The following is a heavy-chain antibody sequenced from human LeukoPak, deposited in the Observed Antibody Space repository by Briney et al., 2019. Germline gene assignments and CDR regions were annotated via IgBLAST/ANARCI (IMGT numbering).Heavy chain of an antibody. V-gene: IGHV1-2*02. CDR1: GYTFTRYY. CDR2: INPNSGGT. D-gene: IGHD2-2*01. Sequence: ASVKVSCKASGYTFTRYYMHWVRQAPGQGLEWMGWINPNSGGTNYAQKFQGRVTMTRDTSISTAYMELSRLRSDDTAVYYCARRSPKYCSSTSCSYFDYWGQGTLVTVSS. J-gene: IGHJ4*02. CDR3: ARRSPKYCSSTSCSYFDY.